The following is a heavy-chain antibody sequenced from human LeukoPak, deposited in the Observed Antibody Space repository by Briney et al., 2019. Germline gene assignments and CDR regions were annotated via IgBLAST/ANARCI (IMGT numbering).Heavy chain of an antibody. CDR1: GGSISSSSYY. Sequence: KPSETLSLTCTVSGGSISSSSYYWGWIRQPQGKGLEWIVSIYYSGSTYYNPSLKSRVTISVDTSKNQFSLKLSSVTAADTAVYYCARQRIVVVPAAIVRSPKIDFDIWGQGTMVTVSS. D-gene: IGHD2-2*01. CDR2: IYYSGST. CDR3: ARQRIVVVPAAIVRSPKIDFDI. J-gene: IGHJ3*02. V-gene: IGHV4-39*01.